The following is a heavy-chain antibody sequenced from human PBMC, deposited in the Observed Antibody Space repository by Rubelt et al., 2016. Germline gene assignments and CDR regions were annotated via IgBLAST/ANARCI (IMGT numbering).Heavy chain of an antibody. CDR3: ARRGTDCSSSSCYNWFDP. Sequence: QVQLQESGPGLVKASETLSLTCTLSGGSISGYYWNWIRQPPGKGLEWIGYISYSGSTNYNPSLKSRVTISVDTSKNQFSLKLSSVNAVDKAGDYCARRGTDCSSSSCYNWFDPLGQGTLVTVSS. CDR1: GGSISGYY. J-gene: IGHJ5*02. D-gene: IGHD2-2*01. V-gene: IGHV4-59*01. CDR2: ISYSGST.